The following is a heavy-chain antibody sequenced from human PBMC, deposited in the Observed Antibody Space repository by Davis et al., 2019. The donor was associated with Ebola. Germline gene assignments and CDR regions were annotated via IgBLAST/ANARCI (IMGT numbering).Heavy chain of an antibody. J-gene: IGHJ4*02. D-gene: IGHD3-10*01. CDR2: IHSSGSV. V-gene: IGHV3-23*05. CDR3: AKDGYYYGSGSYYTTFDY. CDR1: GFTLRHYN. Sequence: PGGSLRLSCAASGFTLRHYNMNWVRQAPGKGLEWISHIHSSGSVYYRDSVKGRFTISRDNSKNTLYLQMNSLRAEDTAVYYCAKDGYYYGSGSYYTTFDYWGQGTLVTVSS.